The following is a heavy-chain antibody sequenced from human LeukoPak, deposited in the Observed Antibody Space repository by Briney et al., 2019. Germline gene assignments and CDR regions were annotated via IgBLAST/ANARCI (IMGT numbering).Heavy chain of an antibody. J-gene: IGHJ4*02. CDR1: GGSISSGSYY. Sequence: PSETLSLTCTVSGGSISSGSYYWSWIRQPAGKGLEWIGRIYTSGSTNYNPSLKSRVTISVDTSKNQFSLKLSSVTAADTAVYYCARDGEFRMSAYCGGDCYSVFDYWGQGTLVTVSS. CDR2: IYTSGST. D-gene: IGHD2-21*01. V-gene: IGHV4-61*02. CDR3: ARDGEFRMSAYCGGDCYSVFDY.